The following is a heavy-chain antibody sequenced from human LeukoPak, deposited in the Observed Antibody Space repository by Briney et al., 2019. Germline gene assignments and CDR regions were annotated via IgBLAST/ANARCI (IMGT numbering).Heavy chain of an antibody. V-gene: IGHV4-34*01. CDR1: GGSFSGYY. CDR3: ARGGSGYDYVWGSLIPFDY. J-gene: IGHJ4*02. CDR2: INHSGST. Sequence: PSETLSLTCAVYGGSFSGYYWSWIRQPPGKGLEWIGEINHSGSTNYNPSLKSRVTISVDTSKNQFSLKLSSVTAADTAVYYCARGGSGYDYVWGSLIPFDYWGQGTLVTVSS. D-gene: IGHD3-16*01.